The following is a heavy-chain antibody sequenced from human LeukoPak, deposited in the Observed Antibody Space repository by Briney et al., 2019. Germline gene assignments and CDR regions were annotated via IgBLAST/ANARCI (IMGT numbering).Heavy chain of an antibody. CDR2: INHSGST. CDR3: SVAVATRYYYYYYMDV. D-gene: IGHD6-19*01. V-gene: IGHV4-34*01. Sequence: NSSETLSLTCAVYGGSFSGYYWSWIRQPPGKGLEWIGEINHSGSTNYNPSLKSRVTISVDTSKNQFSLKLSSVTAADTAVYYCSVAVATRYYYYYYMDVWGKGTTVTVSS. J-gene: IGHJ6*03. CDR1: GGSFSGYY.